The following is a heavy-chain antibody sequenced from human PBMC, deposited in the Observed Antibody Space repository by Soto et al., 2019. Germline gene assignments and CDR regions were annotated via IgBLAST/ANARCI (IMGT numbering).Heavy chain of an antibody. Sequence: EVQLVQSGGGLVQPGGSLRLSCAASGFTSSGYWMTWVRQAPGKGLEWVANINQDGSEKYYVDSVKGRFTISRDTAKDSLYLQMHSLRAEDTAIYYCARDYSNPRGRFDPWGQGTLVTVSS. CDR2: INQDGSEK. J-gene: IGHJ5*02. CDR3: ARDYSNPRGRFDP. D-gene: IGHD4-4*01. V-gene: IGHV3-7*01. CDR1: GFTSSGYW.